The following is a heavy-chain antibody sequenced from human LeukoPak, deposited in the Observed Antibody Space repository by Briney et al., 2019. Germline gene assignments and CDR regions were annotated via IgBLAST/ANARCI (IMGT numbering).Heavy chain of an antibody. D-gene: IGHD3-3*01. CDR2: IYTSGST. V-gene: IGHV4-4*07. CDR3: ARDKDYDFWSGYYTAHAFDI. J-gene: IGHJ3*02. Sequence: SETLSLTCTVSGGSISSYYWSWIRQPAGKGLEWIGRIYTSGSTNYNPSLKSRVTMSVDTSKNQFSLKLSSVTAADTAVYYCARDKDYDFWSGYYTAHAFDIWGQGTVVTVSS. CDR1: GGSISSYY.